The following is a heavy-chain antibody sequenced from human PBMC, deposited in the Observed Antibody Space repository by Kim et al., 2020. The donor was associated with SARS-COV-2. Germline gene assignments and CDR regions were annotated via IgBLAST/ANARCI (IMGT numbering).Heavy chain of an antibody. D-gene: IGHD3-22*01. CDR3: ARELGKDSSGYYYWGMDV. CDR1: GFTFSSYG. V-gene: IGHV3-33*01. Sequence: GGSLRLCCAASGFTFSSYGMHWVRQAPGKGLEWVAVIWYDGSNKYYADSVKGRFTISRDNSKNTLYLQMNSLRAEDTAVYYCARELGKDSSGYYYWGMDVWGQGTTVTVSS. CDR2: IWYDGSNK. J-gene: IGHJ6*02.